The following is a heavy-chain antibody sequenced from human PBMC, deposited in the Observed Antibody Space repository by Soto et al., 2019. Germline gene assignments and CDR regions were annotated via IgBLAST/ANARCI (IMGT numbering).Heavy chain of an antibody. V-gene: IGHV4-31*03. D-gene: IGHD3-22*01. CDR2: IYYSGST. CDR3: ARDLSGQNYYDSSGPYFDY. Sequence: SETLSLTCTVSGGSISSGGYYWSWIRQHPGKGLEWIGYIYYSGSTYYNPSLKSRVTISVDTSKNQFSLKLSSVTAADTAVYYCARDLSGQNYYDSSGPYFDYWGQGTLVTVSS. J-gene: IGHJ4*02. CDR1: GGSISSGGYY.